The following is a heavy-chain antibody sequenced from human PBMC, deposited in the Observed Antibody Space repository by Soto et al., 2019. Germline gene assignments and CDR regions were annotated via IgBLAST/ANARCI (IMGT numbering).Heavy chain of an antibody. Sequence: QVQLVESGGGVVQPGRSLRLSCAASGFTFSGIGMHWVRQAPGKGLEWVALISDDGSNKYYAESVKGRFTISRDNSKNTLYLQMNSLRAEDTAVYYCAKEVYSGSYMFDYWGQGTLVTVSS. D-gene: IGHD1-26*01. V-gene: IGHV3-30*18. CDR1: GFTFSGIG. CDR3: AKEVYSGSYMFDY. CDR2: ISDDGSNK. J-gene: IGHJ4*02.